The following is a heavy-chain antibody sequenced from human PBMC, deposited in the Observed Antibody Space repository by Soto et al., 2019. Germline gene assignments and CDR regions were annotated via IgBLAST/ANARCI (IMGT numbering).Heavy chain of an antibody. V-gene: IGHV1-69*08. Sequence: QVQLVQSGAEVKKPGSSVNVSCKASGGTFSSYTISWVRQAPGQGLEWMGRIIPILGIANYAQKFQGRVTITADKSTSTAYMELSSLRSEDTAVYYCAREGTYDSSGATLDYWGQGTLVTVSS. CDR2: IIPILGIA. J-gene: IGHJ4*02. CDR3: AREGTYDSSGATLDY. CDR1: GGTFSSYT. D-gene: IGHD3-22*01.